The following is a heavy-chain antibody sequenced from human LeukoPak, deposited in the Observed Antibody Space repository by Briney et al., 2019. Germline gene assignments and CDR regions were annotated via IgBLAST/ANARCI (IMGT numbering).Heavy chain of an antibody. CDR1: GFTFSSYA. CDR3: AKDGSSWYLSYYFDY. CDR2: ISGSGGST. D-gene: IGHD6-13*01. J-gene: IGHJ4*02. Sequence: GGSLRLSCAASGFTFSSYAMSWVRQAPGKGLEWVSAISGSGGSTYYADSVKGRFTISRDNSKNTLYLQMNSLRAEDTAIYYCAKDGSSWYLSYYFDYWGQGTLVTVSS. V-gene: IGHV3-23*01.